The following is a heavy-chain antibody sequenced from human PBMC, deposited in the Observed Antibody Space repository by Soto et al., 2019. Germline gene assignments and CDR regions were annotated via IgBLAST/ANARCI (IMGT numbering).Heavy chain of an antibody. V-gene: IGHV3-23*01. CDR1: GFAFSSYA. CDR3: ARDDYPYYDDSSGYHFDY. CDR2: ISGSGGST. J-gene: IGHJ4*02. Sequence: GGSLRLSCAASGFAFSSYAMNWVRQAPGKGLEWVSVISGSGGSTYYADSVKGRFSISRDNAKNSLYLQMNSLRAEDTAVYYCARDDYPYYDDSSGYHFDYWGQGALVTVSS. D-gene: IGHD3-22*01.